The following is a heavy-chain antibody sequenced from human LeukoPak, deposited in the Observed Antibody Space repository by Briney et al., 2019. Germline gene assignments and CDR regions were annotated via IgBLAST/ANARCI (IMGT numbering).Heavy chain of an antibody. CDR3: ARERPTDNAFDV. CDR1: VYTFTNYG. D-gene: IGHD4-17*01. V-gene: IGHV1-18*01. J-gene: IGHJ3*01. Sequence: GASVKVSFKASVYTFTNYGITWVRQAPGQGLEWMGWISASYGNTYYAQKLQGRVTMTTDTSTNTVYMELRSLRSDDTAVYYCARERPTDNAFDVWGQGTTVTVSS. CDR2: ISASYGNT.